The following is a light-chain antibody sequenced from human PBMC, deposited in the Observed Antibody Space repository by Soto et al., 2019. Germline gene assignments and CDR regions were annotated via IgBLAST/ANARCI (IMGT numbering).Light chain of an antibody. J-gene: IGKJ5*01. CDR2: AAS. CDR3: QQSYSTPIT. V-gene: IGKV1-39*01. Sequence: DIQITQSPSSLSASVGDRVTITCRASQTITNYLNWYQQTPGKAPQLLIYAASSLQSGVPSRFSGSGSGTDFTLTISTLQPEDFATYYCQQSYSTPITFGQGTRLEIK. CDR1: QTITNY.